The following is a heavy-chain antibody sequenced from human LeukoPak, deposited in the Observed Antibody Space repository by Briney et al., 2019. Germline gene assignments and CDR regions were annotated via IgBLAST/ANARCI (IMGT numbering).Heavy chain of an antibody. J-gene: IGHJ3*02. CDR3: ARDGDYRDAFDI. CDR1: GFTFSSYA. Sequence: GGSLRLSCAASGFTFSSYAMHWVRQAPGKGLEWVAVISYDGSNKYYADSVKGRFTISRDNSKNTLYLQMNSLRAEDTAVYYCARDGDYRDAFDIWGQGTMVTVSS. D-gene: IGHD4-11*01. V-gene: IGHV3-30-3*01. CDR2: ISYDGSNK.